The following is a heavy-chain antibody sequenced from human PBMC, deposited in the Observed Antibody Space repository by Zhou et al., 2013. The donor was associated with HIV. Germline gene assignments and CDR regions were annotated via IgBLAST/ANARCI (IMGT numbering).Heavy chain of an antibody. D-gene: IGHD2-21*01. CDR2: VIPIFNST. V-gene: IGHV1-69*05. CDR1: GDNINNFG. J-gene: IGHJ4*02. CDR3: ARGSDDFTGRLQF. Sequence: QVHLVQSGAEVRKPGSSVKVSCQASGDNINNFGFTWVRQAPGHGLEWMGDVIPIFNSTNYTPKFRGRVAISTDESTSTVFMELNSLRIDDTAVYFCARGSDDFTGRLQFWGQGTLVTVSS.